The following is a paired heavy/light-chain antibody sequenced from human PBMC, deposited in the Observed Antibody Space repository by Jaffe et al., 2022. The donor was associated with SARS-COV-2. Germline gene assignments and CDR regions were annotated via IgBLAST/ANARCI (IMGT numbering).Heavy chain of an antibody. D-gene: IGHD3-16*01. CDR3: AREWGADSNY. CDR2: IRSSSHST. J-gene: IGHJ4*02. CDR1: GFTFSGFT. Sequence: EVQLVESGGGLVKPGGSLRLSCAASGFTFSGFTMKWVRQAPGKGLEWVSSIRSSSHSTYYADSVRGRFTISRDDSKNSLYLQMNSLRAEDTAVYYCAREWGADSNYWGQGTLVTVSS. V-gene: IGHV3-21*01.
Light chain of an antibody. CDR1: QSVSRN. CDR2: GAS. V-gene: IGKV3-15*01. J-gene: IGKJ1*01. CDR3: QQFNDWPRT. Sequence: EIVMTQSPATLSVSPGERATLSCRASQSVSRNLVWYQQKPGQAPRLLIYGASTRATGIPARFSGSGSGTEFTLTISSLQSEDSAVYYCQQFNDWPRTFGQGTKVEIK.